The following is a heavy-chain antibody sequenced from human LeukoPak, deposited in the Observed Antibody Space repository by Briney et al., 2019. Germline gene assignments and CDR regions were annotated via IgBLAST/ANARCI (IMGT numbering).Heavy chain of an antibody. J-gene: IGHJ4*02. Sequence: PGGSLRLSCAASGFTFSNAWMSWVRQAPGKGLEWVGRIKSKTDGGTTDYAAPVKGRFTISRDDSKNTLYLQMNSLKTEDTAVYYCTTEDIVVVVAAPYFDYWGQGTLVTVSS. CDR1: GFTFSNAW. CDR2: IKSKTDGGTT. V-gene: IGHV3-15*01. D-gene: IGHD2-15*01. CDR3: TTEDIVVVVAAPYFDY.